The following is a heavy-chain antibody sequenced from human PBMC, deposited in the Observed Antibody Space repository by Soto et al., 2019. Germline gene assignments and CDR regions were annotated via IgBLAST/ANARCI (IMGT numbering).Heavy chain of an antibody. D-gene: IGHD2-15*01. Sequence: QVQLVESGGGVVQPGRSLRLSCGASGFTFSSYGMHWVRQAPGKGLEWVAGISYDGSYKYYADSVKGRCTISRDNSKNTLYVQMNSLRAEDTAVYYYATGQYCSGGSCYFNPSDYWGQGTLVTVSS. J-gene: IGHJ4*02. V-gene: IGHV3-30*03. CDR2: ISYDGSYK. CDR3: ATGQYCSGGSCYFNPSDY. CDR1: GFTFSSYG.